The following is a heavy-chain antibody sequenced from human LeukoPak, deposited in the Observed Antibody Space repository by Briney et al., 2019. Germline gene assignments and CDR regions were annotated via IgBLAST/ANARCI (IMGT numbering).Heavy chain of an antibody. Sequence: GASVKVSCKASGYTFTSYGISWVRQAPGQGLEWMGWINPNSGGTNYAQKFQGRVTMTRDTSISTAYMELSRLRSDDTAVYYCARDLPRSGLDYWGQGTLVTVSS. D-gene: IGHD6-19*01. CDR1: GYTFTSYG. CDR2: INPNSGGT. CDR3: ARDLPRSGLDY. V-gene: IGHV1-2*02. J-gene: IGHJ4*02.